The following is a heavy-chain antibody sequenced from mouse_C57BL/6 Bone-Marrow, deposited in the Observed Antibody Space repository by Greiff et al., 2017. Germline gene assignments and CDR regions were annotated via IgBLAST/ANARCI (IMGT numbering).Heavy chain of an antibody. CDR3: ARIYYYGSSCPAWFAY. CDR1: GFTFSSYA. CDR2: ISDGGSYT. D-gene: IGHD1-1*01. J-gene: IGHJ3*01. Sequence: EVQLQESGGGLVKPGGSLKLSCAASGFTFSSYAMSWVRQTPEKRLEWVATISDGGSYTYYPDNVKGRFTISRDNAKNNLYLQMSHLKSEDTAMYYCARIYYYGSSCPAWFAYWGQGTLVTVSA. V-gene: IGHV5-4*01.